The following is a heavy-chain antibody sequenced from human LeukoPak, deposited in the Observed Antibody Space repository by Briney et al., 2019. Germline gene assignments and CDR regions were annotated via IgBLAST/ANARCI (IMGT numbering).Heavy chain of an antibody. Sequence: GSLRLSCAASGFIVSSNYMSWVRQAPGKGLEWVSAISGSGGSTYYADSVKGRFTISRDNSKNTLYLQMNSLRAEDTAVYYCAKHQGGQQLVPGDAFDIWGQGTKVTVSS. CDR1: GFIVSSNY. CDR2: ISGSGGST. V-gene: IGHV3-23*01. D-gene: IGHD6-13*01. J-gene: IGHJ3*02. CDR3: AKHQGGQQLVPGDAFDI.